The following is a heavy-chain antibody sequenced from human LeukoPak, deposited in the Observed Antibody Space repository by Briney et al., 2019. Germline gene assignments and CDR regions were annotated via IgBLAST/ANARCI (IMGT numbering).Heavy chain of an antibody. CDR2: ISYDGSNK. Sequence: GGSLRLSCAASGITFNSYAMHWVRQAPGKGLEWVAVISYDGSNKYYADSVKGRFTISRDNSKNTLYLQMNSLRAEDTAVYYCASGHNEYSSSSAHYWGQGTLVTVSS. CDR3: ASGHNEYSSSSAHY. V-gene: IGHV3-30-3*01. CDR1: GITFNSYA. J-gene: IGHJ4*02. D-gene: IGHD6-6*01.